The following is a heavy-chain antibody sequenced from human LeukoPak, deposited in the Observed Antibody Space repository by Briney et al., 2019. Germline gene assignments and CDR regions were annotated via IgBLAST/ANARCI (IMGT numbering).Heavy chain of an antibody. CDR2: INPSGGST. J-gene: IGHJ3*02. Sequence: GASVKVSCKASGYSLTTYYMHWVRQAPGQGLEWMGIINPSGGSTSYAQKFQGRVTMTRDTSTSTVYMELSSLRSEDTAVYYCARAAPGDAFDIWGQGTMVTVSS. D-gene: IGHD3-10*01. V-gene: IGHV1-46*01. CDR3: ARAAPGDAFDI. CDR1: GYSLTTYY.